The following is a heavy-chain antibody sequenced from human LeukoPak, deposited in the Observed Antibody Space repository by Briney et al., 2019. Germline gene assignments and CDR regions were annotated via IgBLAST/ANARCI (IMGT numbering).Heavy chain of an antibody. J-gene: IGHJ4*02. V-gene: IGHV4-59*01. CDR3: ARGSSDNDY. CDR2: IYCTGST. Sequence: SETLSLTCTVSGGSISSYYWSWIRQPPGKGLEWIGYIYCTGSTNYNPSLESRVAISVDTSKNQFSLKLYSVTAADTAVYYCARGSSDNDYWGQGTLVTVSS. CDR1: GGSISSYY. D-gene: IGHD1-1*01.